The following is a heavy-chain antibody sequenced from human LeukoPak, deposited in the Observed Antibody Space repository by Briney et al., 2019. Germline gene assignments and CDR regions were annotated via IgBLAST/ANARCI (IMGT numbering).Heavy chain of an antibody. CDR1: GYTFTGYY. CDR2: INPNSGGT. J-gene: IGHJ4*02. V-gene: IGHV1-2*02. D-gene: IGHD1-26*01. Sequence: GASVKVSCKASGYTFTGYYMHWVRQAPGQGLEWMGWINPNSGGTNYAQKFQGRVTMTRDTSISTAYMELSRLRSDDTAVYYCAXXHSGSYYAFDYWGQGTLVTVSS. CDR3: AXXHSGSYYAFDY.